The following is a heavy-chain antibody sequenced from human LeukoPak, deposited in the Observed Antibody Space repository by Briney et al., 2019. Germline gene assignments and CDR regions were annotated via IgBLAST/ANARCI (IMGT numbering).Heavy chain of an antibody. D-gene: IGHD3-22*01. Sequence: SETLSLTCTVSGDSVRSGPYYWSWIRQPPGKGLEWIGYGESTNYNPSLKSRVTISVDTSKSQFSLQLRYLTAADTAVYYCAGLVGRYSSGLYYYYFDYWGQGALVTVSS. J-gene: IGHJ4*02. V-gene: IGHV4-61*01. CDR1: GDSVRSGPYY. CDR3: AGLVGRYSSGLYYYYFDY. CDR2: GEST.